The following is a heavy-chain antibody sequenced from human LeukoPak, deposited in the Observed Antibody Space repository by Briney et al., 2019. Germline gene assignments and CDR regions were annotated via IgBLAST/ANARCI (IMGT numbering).Heavy chain of an antibody. J-gene: IGHJ6*03. Sequence: GGSLRLSCAASGFTFSSYAMSWVRQAPGKGLECVSAISGSGGSTYYADSVKGRFTISRDNSKNTLYLQMNSLRAEDTAVYYCAKVGSSGWYGGPRDYYYMDVWGKGTTVTVSS. D-gene: IGHD6-19*01. CDR3: AKVGSSGWYGGPRDYYYMDV. CDR1: GFTFSSYA. CDR2: ISGSGGST. V-gene: IGHV3-23*01.